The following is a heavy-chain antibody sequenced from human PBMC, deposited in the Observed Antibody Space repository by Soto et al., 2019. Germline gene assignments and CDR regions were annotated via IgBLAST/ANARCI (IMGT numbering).Heavy chain of an antibody. Sequence: SETLSLTCTVSGGSISSGGYYWSWIRQHPGKGLEWIGYIYYSGSTYYNPSLKSRVTISVDTSKNQFSLKLNSVTAADTAVYYCARDTGSIAAAGSRYYYYGMDVWGQGTTVTVSS. J-gene: IGHJ6*02. CDR2: IYYSGST. CDR3: ARDTGSIAAAGSRYYYYGMDV. D-gene: IGHD6-13*01. V-gene: IGHV4-31*03. CDR1: GGSISSGGYY.